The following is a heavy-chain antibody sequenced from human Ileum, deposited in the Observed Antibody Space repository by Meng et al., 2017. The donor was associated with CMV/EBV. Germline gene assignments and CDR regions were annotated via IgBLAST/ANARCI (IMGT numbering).Heavy chain of an antibody. Sequence: QVRLVHSGAEVKKPGASVKVSCKASGYTFTGYYMHWVRQAPGQGLEWMGWINPNSGGSNYAQKFQGRVTMTRDTSISTAYMELSRLRSDDTAVYYCARDGFPTYYDFWSGYGYFDYWGQGTLVTVSS. CDR1: GYTFTGYY. D-gene: IGHD3-3*01. J-gene: IGHJ4*02. CDR3: ARDGFPTYYDFWSGYGYFDY. CDR2: INPNSGGS. V-gene: IGHV1-2*02.